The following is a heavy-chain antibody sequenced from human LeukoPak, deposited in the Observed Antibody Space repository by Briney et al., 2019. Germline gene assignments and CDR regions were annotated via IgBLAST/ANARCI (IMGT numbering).Heavy chain of an antibody. D-gene: IGHD3-22*01. J-gene: IGHJ4*02. CDR2: INPNSGGT. Sequence: ASVKVSCKASGYTFTSYYIHWVRQAPGQGLEWMGRINPNSGGTNYAQNFQGRVTMTRDTSISTAYMELSRLRSDDTAVYFCARVYYDSSADNWGQGTLVTVSS. CDR3: ARVYYDSSADN. CDR1: GYTFTSYY. V-gene: IGHV1-2*06.